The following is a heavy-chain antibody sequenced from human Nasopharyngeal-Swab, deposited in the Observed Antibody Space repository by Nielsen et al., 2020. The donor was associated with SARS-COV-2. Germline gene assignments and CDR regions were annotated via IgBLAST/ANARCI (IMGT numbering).Heavy chain of an antibody. J-gene: IGHJ6*02. CDR1: GVSSASGDYY. CDR2: IYYSGST. CDR3: ARDLGIAAAGYYYYYGMDV. Sequence: SETLSLTCTVSGVSSASGDYYWSWIRQPPGKGLEWIGYIYYSGSTYYNPSLKSRVTISVDTSKNQFSLKLSSVTAADTAVYYCARDLGIAAAGYYYYYGMDVWGQGTTVTVSS. D-gene: IGHD6-13*01. V-gene: IGHV4-30-4*01.